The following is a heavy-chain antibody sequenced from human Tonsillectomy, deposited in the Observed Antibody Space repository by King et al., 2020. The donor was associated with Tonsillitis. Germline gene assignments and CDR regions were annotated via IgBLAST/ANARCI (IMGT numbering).Heavy chain of an antibody. CDR3: AKCVSYYGSGSRPESGLDV. CDR1: GFTFSSYG. D-gene: IGHD3-10*01. J-gene: IGHJ6*02. CDR2: ISYDGNYK. V-gene: IGHV3-30*18. Sequence: VQLVESGGGVVQPGRSLRLSCAASGFTFSSYGMHWVRQAPGKGLEWVALISYDGNYKYYADSVKGRFTISRDNSKNTLYLQMHSLRTEDTAVYYCAKCVSYYGSGSRPESGLDVWGQGTTVTVSS.